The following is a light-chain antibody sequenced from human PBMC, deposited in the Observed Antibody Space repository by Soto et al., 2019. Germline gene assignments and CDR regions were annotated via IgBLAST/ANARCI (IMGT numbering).Light chain of an antibody. CDR3: QQPWT. V-gene: IGKV3-11*01. Sequence: EIVLTQSPATLSLSPGERATLSCRASQSVSSYLAWYQQKPGQAPRLLIYDASNRATGIPARFSGSGSGTDFTLTISSLEPEDFAVYYCQQPWTFGQGTKVDIK. CDR2: DAS. J-gene: IGKJ1*01. CDR1: QSVSSY.